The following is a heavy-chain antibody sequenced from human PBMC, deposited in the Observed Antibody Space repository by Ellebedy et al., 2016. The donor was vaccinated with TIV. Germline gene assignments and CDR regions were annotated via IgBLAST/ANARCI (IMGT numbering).Heavy chain of an antibody. Sequence: AASVKVSCKASGYTFTGYYMHGVRQAPGQGLEWMGWINPNSGGTNYVQKFQGRVTMTRDTSINTAYMELSRLKSDDTAVYYCAREDFGEYGMDVWGQGTTVTVSS. D-gene: IGHD3-10*01. CDR2: INPNSGGT. V-gene: IGHV1-2*02. CDR3: AREDFGEYGMDV. J-gene: IGHJ6*02. CDR1: GYTFTGYY.